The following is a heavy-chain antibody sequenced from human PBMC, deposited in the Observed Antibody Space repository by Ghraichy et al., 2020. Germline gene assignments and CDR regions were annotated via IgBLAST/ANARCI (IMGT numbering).Heavy chain of an antibody. V-gene: IGHV3-48*04. CDR1: GFTFSSYS. J-gene: IGHJ4*02. D-gene: IGHD3-3*01. CDR3: AKGGYYLDY. CDR2: ISSSSSTI. Sequence: LSLTCAASGFTFSSYSMNWVRQAPGKGLEWVSYISSSSSTIYYADSVKGRFTISRDNAKNSLYLQMNSLRAEDTAVYYCAKGGYYLDYWGQGTLVTVSS.